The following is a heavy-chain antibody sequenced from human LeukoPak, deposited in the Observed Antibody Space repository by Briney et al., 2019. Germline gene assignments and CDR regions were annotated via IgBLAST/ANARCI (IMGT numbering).Heavy chain of an antibody. D-gene: IGHD6-19*01. Sequence: PGGSLRLSCAASGFTFSSYAMSWVRQAPGKGLEWVSAISGSGGSAFYADSVKGRFTISRDNSKNTLYLQMNSLRAEDTAVYYCAKDYNSGWYVWLDPWGQGTLVTVSS. CDR1: GFTFSSYA. CDR3: AKDYNSGWYVWLDP. J-gene: IGHJ5*02. CDR2: ISGSGGSA. V-gene: IGHV3-23*01.